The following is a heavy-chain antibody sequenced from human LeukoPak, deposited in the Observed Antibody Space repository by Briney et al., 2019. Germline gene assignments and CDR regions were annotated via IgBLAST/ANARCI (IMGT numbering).Heavy chain of an antibody. CDR1: GFTFSSYA. CDR2: ISYDGLNT. CDR3: AKDVSPIAASTTGAFDF. J-gene: IGHJ3*01. Sequence: GGSLRLSCAASGFTFSSYAMHWVRQAPGKGLEWVAVISYDGLNTYYAGSVQGRFTISRDNAKNTLHVQMNSLRPEDTAVFYCAKDVSPIAASTTGAFDFWGQGAMVTVSS. V-gene: IGHV3-30*04. D-gene: IGHD6-6*01.